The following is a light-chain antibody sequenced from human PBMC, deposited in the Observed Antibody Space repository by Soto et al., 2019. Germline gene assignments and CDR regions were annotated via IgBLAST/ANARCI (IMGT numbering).Light chain of an antibody. CDR3: KQLNTYPVT. CDR1: QGISRY. V-gene: IGKV1-9*01. Sequence: IQLTQSPSSLSASVGYSVTTNSGASQGISRYLSWYQQKPGRAPKLLISAASTLQSGVPARFSGSGSGTDFTLSITSLQTEDFATYYCKQLNTYPVTFGGGTKVDIK. CDR2: AAS. J-gene: IGKJ4*01.